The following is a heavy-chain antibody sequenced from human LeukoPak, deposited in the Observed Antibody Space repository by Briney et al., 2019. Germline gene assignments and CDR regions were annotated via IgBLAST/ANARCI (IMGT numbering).Heavy chain of an antibody. CDR1: GGSISSYY. CDR3: ARETGGGIWSGYAPRQYYYYYMDV. CDR2: IYTSGST. D-gene: IGHD3-3*01. J-gene: IGHJ6*03. Sequence: PSETLSLTCTVSGGSISSYYWSWIRQPAGKGLEWIGRIYTSGSTNYNPSLKSRVTMSVDTSKNQFSLKLSSVTAADTAVYYCARETGGGIWSGYAPRQYYYYYMDVWSKGTTVTVSS. V-gene: IGHV4-4*07.